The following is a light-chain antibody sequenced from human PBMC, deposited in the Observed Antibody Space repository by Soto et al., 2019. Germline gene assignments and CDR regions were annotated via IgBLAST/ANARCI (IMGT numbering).Light chain of an antibody. J-gene: IGKJ5*01. CDR3: QQRYNWPPIT. V-gene: IGKV3-11*01. CDR2: DAS. Sequence: EIVLTQSPATLSLSPGERATLSCRASQSVRSYLAWYQQKAGQAPRLLIYDASHRATGIPARFSGSGSGTNFSLNISILEPEDFAIYYCQQRYNWPPITFGQGTRLEIK. CDR1: QSVRSY.